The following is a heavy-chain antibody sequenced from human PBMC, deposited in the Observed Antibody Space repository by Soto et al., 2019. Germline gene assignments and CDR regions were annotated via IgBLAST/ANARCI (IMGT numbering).Heavy chain of an antibody. D-gene: IGHD1-7*01. CDR2: ISGNGRAT. CDR1: GFIFSNYV. Sequence: GGSLRLSCAGSGFIFSNYVLNWVRQAPGKGLEWVSSISGNGRATYYADSVKGRFTISRDNSKDTVFLQMNSLTAEDTAVYFCAKERDNWNYFPADSWGQGTVVTSPQ. V-gene: IGHV3-23*01. CDR3: AKERDNWNYFPADS. J-gene: IGHJ4*02.